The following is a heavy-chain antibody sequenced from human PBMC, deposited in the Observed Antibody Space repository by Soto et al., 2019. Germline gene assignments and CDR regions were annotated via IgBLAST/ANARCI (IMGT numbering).Heavy chain of an antibody. Sequence: SGPTLVNPTQTLTLTCTFSGFSLSTSGMRVSWIRQPPGKALEWLARIDWDDDKFYSTSLKTRLTISKDTSKNQVVLIMTNMDPVDTATYYCARNGATVVNAFDIWGQGTMVTVSS. CDR2: IDWDDDK. V-gene: IGHV2-70*04. CDR3: ARNGATVVNAFDI. J-gene: IGHJ3*02. CDR1: GFSLSTSGMR. D-gene: IGHD4-17*01.